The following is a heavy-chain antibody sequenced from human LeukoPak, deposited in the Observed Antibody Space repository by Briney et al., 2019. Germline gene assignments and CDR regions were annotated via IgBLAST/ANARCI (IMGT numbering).Heavy chain of an antibody. CDR1: GFTFSSYW. Sequence: PGESLRLSCAASGFTFSSYWMSWVRQAPGKGLEWVANIKQDGSEKYYVGSVKGRFTISRDNAKNSLYLQMNSLRAEDTAVYYCARDHVPYSGWDAFDIWGQGTMVTVSS. CDR3: ARDHVPYSGWDAFDI. CDR2: IKQDGSEK. D-gene: IGHD1-26*01. J-gene: IGHJ3*02. V-gene: IGHV3-7*01.